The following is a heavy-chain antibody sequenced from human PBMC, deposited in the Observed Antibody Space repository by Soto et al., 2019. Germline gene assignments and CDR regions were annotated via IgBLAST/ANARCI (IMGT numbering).Heavy chain of an antibody. Sequence: GGSLRLSCAASGFTFSTYWMSWVRQAPGKGLEWVANIKFDGSEKYYVDSLEGRFTISKDNANNSLYLQMNSLSAEDTAVYYCARVPYTSSWYYYFDSWGQGTLVTVS. CDR1: GFTFSTYW. D-gene: IGHD6-13*01. CDR3: ARVPYTSSWYYYFDS. CDR2: IKFDGSEK. J-gene: IGHJ4*02. V-gene: IGHV3-7*01.